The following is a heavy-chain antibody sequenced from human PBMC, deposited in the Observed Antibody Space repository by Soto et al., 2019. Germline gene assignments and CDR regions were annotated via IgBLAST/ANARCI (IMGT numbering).Heavy chain of an antibody. D-gene: IGHD6-19*01. CDR3: AKTPTSGWYFPFSGAFDI. J-gene: IGHJ3*02. CDR2: ITFNAGST. Sequence: EGQLLESGGGLVQPGGSLRLSCVASEFTFKNFAMSWVRQAPGKGLEWVSSITFNAGSTFYAGSVKGRFTISRDNSNNTLYLEMNNLRAEDTAVYFCAKTPTSGWYFPFSGAFDIWGQGTLVTVSS. V-gene: IGHV3-23*01. CDR1: EFTFKNFA.